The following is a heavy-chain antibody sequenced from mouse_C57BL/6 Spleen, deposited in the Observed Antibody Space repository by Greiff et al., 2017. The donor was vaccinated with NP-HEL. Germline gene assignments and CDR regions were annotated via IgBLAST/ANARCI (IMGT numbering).Heavy chain of an antibody. CDR1: GYTFTSYW. CDR2: IDPNSGGT. CDR3: ARGELPIGRGYAMDY. V-gene: IGHV1-72*01. J-gene: IGHJ4*01. Sequence: QVHVKQPGAELVKPGASVKLSCKASGYTFTSYWMHWVKQRPGRGLEWIGRIDPNSGGTKYNEKFKSKATLTVDKPSSTAYMQLSSLTSEDSAVYYCARGELPIGRGYAMDYWGQGTSVTVSS. D-gene: IGHD1-1*02.